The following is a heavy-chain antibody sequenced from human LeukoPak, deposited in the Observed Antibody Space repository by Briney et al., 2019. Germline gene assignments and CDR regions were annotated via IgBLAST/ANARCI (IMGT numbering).Heavy chain of an antibody. CDR3: ARRLGLRWDLQAFDI. J-gene: IGHJ3*02. Sequence: GASVKVSCKASGYTFTSYALIWVRQAPGRGLEWMGWMNPDSGNTGYAQKFQGRVTITRNTSISTAYMELSSLKSDDTAVYYCARRLGLRWDLQAFDIWGQGTMVTVSS. CDR2: MNPDSGNT. D-gene: IGHD4-23*01. CDR1: GYTFTSYA. V-gene: IGHV1-8*03.